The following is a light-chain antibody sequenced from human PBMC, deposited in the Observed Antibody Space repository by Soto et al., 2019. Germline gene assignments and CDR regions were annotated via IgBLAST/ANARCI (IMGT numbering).Light chain of an antibody. CDR2: DVS. V-gene: IGLV2-14*01. Sequence: QSVLTQPASVSGSPGQSITISCTGTSSDVGGHNYVSWYQQHPGKAPKLMIYDVSNRPSGLSNRFSGSKSGNTASLTISGLQAEDEADYYCSSYTSSSTQVFGTGTKVTVL. CDR3: SSYTSSSTQV. J-gene: IGLJ1*01. CDR1: SSDVGGHNY.